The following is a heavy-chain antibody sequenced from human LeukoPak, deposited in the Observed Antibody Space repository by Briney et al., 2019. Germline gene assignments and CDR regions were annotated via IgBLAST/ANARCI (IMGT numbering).Heavy chain of an antibody. CDR3: ARAGYYLSPYFFDY. V-gene: IGHV3-30-3*01. Sequence: GGSLRLSCAASGFTFSTYTMHWVRQAPGKGLEWVAFISFDGSNTYYADSMKGRFTISRGNSKNTLYLQMNSLRAEDTAVYYCARAGYYLSPYFFDYWGQGTLVTVSS. D-gene: IGHD3-3*01. CDR2: ISFDGSNT. CDR1: GFTFSTYT. J-gene: IGHJ4*02.